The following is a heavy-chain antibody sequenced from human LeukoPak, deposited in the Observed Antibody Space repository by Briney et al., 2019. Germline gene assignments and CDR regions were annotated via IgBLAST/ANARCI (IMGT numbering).Heavy chain of an antibody. CDR3: ARPPQNDFWSGYYSYYYMDV. V-gene: IGHV3-21*01. CDR2: ISSSSSYI. CDR1: GFTFSSYS. J-gene: IGHJ6*03. D-gene: IGHD3-3*01. Sequence: PGRSLRLSCAASGFTFSSYSMNWVRQAPGKGLEWVSSISSSSSYIYYADSVKGRFTISRDNAKNSLYLQMNSLRAEDTAVYYCARPPQNDFWSGYYSYYYMDVWGKGTTVTVSS.